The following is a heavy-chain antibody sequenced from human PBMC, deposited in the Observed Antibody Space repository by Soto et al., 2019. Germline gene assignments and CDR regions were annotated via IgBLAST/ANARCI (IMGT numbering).Heavy chain of an antibody. J-gene: IGHJ4*02. CDR3: AKVQLSSISGAFDY. Sequence: VQLVESGGGLVQPGRSLRLSCAASGFTFDDYAMHWVRQAPGKGLEWVSGISWNSGSIGYADSVKGRFTISRDNAKNSLYLQMNSLRAEDTALYYCAKVQLSSISGAFDYWGQGTLVTVSS. CDR2: ISWNSGSI. CDR1: GFTFDDYA. V-gene: IGHV3-9*01. D-gene: IGHD5-18*01.